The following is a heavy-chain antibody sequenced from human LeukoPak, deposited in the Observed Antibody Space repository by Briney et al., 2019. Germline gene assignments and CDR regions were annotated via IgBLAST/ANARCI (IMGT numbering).Heavy chain of an antibody. V-gene: IGHV3-66*01. D-gene: IGHD3-3*01. J-gene: IGHJ2*01. CDR2: IYSGGST. Sequence: AGGSLRLSCAASGFTVSSNYMSWVRQAPGKGLEWVSVIYSGGSTYYADSVKGRFTISRDNSKNTLYLQMNSLRAEDTAVYYCARDNRPLTRQLWYFDLWGRGTLVTVSS. CDR1: GFTVSSNY. CDR3: ARDNRPLTRQLWYFDL.